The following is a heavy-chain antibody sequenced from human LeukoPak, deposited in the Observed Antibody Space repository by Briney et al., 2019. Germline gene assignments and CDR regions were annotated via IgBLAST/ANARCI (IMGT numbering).Heavy chain of an antibody. Sequence: SETLSLTCTVSGVSISSYYWSWIRQPPGKGLEWIGYIYYSGSTNYNPSLKSRVTISVDTSKNQFSLKLSSVTAADTAVYYCARVSSGWSFGGGYFDYWGQGTLVTVSS. J-gene: IGHJ4*02. D-gene: IGHD6-19*01. CDR2: IYYSGST. CDR1: GVSISSYY. V-gene: IGHV4-59*01. CDR3: ARVSSGWSFGGGYFDY.